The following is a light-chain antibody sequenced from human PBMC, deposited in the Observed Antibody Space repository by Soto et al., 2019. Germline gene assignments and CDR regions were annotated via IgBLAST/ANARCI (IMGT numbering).Light chain of an antibody. Sequence: QSALTQPASVSGSPGQSITISCTGTSSDVGGYNYVSWYQQHPGKAPKLMIYEVSNRPSGVSNRFSGSKSGNTASLTISGLQAEDEADDYCCSYAGSYTFVVFGGGTKLTVL. CDR3: CSYAGSYTFVV. CDR1: SSDVGGYNY. J-gene: IGLJ2*01. CDR2: EVS. V-gene: IGLV2-14*01.